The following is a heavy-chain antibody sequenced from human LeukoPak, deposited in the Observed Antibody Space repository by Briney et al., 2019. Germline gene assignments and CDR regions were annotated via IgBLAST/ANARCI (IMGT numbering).Heavy chain of an antibody. V-gene: IGHV1-2*02. CDR1: GYTFTGYY. CDR3: ARDPVVGATRWFDY. CDR2: INPNSGGT. D-gene: IGHD1-26*01. Sequence: GASVKVSCKASGYTFTGYYMRWVRQAPGQGLGWMGWINPNSGGTSYAQKFQGRVTMTRDTSISTAFMELSRLRSDDTAVYYCARDPVVGATRWFDYWGQGTLVTVSS. J-gene: IGHJ4*02.